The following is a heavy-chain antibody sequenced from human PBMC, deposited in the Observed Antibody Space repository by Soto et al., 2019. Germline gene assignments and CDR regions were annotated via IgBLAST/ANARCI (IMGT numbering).Heavy chain of an antibody. D-gene: IGHD6-19*01. CDR2: ISYDGSNK. J-gene: IGHJ4*02. CDR3: AKDGRGWSPSDY. V-gene: IGHV3-30*18. CDR1: GFTFSSYG. Sequence: GGSLRLSCAASGFTFSSYGMHWVRQAPGKGLEWVAVISYDGSNKYYADSVKGRFTISRDNSKNTLYLQMNSLRAEDTAVYYCAKDGRGWSPSDYWGQGTLVTVSS.